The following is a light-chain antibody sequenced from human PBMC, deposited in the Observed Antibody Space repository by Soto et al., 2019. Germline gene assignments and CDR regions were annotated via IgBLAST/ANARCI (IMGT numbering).Light chain of an antibody. J-gene: IGKJ2*01. CDR3: QQYGGSRRT. Sequence: EMVLTQSPGTLSLSPGERATLSCRASQRVSSSYLAWYQQKPGQAPRLLISGASSRTSGIPDRFSGSGSGTEFTLTITRVEPEDFAVYYCQQYGGSRRTFGQGTKLEIK. CDR1: QRVSSSY. V-gene: IGKV3-20*01. CDR2: GAS.